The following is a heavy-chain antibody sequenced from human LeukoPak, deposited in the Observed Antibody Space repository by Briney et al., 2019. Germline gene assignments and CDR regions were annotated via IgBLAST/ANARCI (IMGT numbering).Heavy chain of an antibody. J-gene: IGHJ4*02. V-gene: IGHV4-4*07. CDR1: GSLADSY. Sequence: SETLSLTCTVSGSLADSYWSWIRQPAGGGLEWIGRIYSSGRTAYKPSLKSRVTMSIDTSKNQFFLKMSSVTAADTAVYYCAMGGHGDWDYWGQGTLVTVSS. D-gene: IGHD3-10*01. CDR2: IYSSGRT. CDR3: AMGGHGDWDY.